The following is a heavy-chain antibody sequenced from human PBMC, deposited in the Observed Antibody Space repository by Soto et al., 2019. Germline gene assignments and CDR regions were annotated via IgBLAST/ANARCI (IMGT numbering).Heavy chain of an antibody. V-gene: IGHV3-11*05. CDR1: GFTFSDYY. J-gene: IGHJ3*02. CDR2: IGSGGDYA. Sequence: GGSLRLSCAASGFTFSDYYMTWIRQAPGKGLEWVSHIGSGGDYAMADSVKGRFTISRDNAKNSLYLQMNSLRAEDTALYYCAKEIYTYSGAAFDIWGQGTMLTVSS. CDR3: AKEIYTYSGAAFDI. D-gene: IGHD2-21*01.